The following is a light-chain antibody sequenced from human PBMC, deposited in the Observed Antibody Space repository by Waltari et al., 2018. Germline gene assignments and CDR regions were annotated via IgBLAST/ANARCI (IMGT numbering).Light chain of an antibody. CDR1: SGHSTNV. Sequence: QLVLTQSPSASASLGASVKLTCTLSSGHSTNVIAWLQKRPEKGPRYLMKGNSDGSHNKGDEIPDRFSGSSSGAERYLTSSSLQSEDEADYYCQTGGHGTWVFGGGTKLTVL. V-gene: IGLV4-69*01. CDR2: GNSDGSH. J-gene: IGLJ3*02. CDR3: QTGGHGTWV.